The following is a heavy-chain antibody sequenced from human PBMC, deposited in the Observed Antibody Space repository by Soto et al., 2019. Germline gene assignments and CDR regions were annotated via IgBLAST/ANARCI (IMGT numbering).Heavy chain of an antibody. Sequence: PGGSLRLSCAASGFTFSSYAMSWVRQAPGKGLEWVSAISGSGGSTYYADSVKGRFTISRDNSKNTLYLQMNSLRAEDTAVYYCANNKYRHYYYYGMDVWGQGTTVTVSS. J-gene: IGHJ6*02. CDR3: ANNKYRHYYYYGMDV. V-gene: IGHV3-23*01. CDR1: GFTFSSYA. D-gene: IGHD2-2*02. CDR2: ISGSGGST.